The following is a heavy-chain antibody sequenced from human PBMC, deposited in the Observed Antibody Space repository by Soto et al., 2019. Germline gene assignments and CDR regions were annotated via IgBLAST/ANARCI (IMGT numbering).Heavy chain of an antibody. V-gene: IGHV3-72*01. Sequence: EVQLVESGGGLVQPGGSLRLSCAASGLIFSDYHMDWVRQAPGKGLEWVGRIRRKANSYTTEYAASVKGRFTISRDDSKNSLCLQMNSLKSKDTAVYYCAMLGGWSGGSSGMDVWGQGTTVTVSS. J-gene: IGHJ6*02. CDR2: IRRKANSYTT. CDR1: GLIFSDYH. D-gene: IGHD6-19*01. CDR3: AMLGGWSGGSSGMDV.